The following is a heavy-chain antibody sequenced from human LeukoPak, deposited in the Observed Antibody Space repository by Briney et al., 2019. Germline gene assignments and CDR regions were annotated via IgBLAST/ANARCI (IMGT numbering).Heavy chain of an antibody. CDR2: IYYSGST. CDR3: AREIHYGDNVYYFDY. CDR1: GGSISSYY. V-gene: IGHV4-59*01. Sequence: SETLSLTCTVSGGSISSYYWSWIRQPPGKGLEWIGYIYYSGSTNYNPSLKSRVTISIDTSKNQFSLKLSSVTAADTAIYYCAREIHYGDNVYYFDYWGQGTLVTVSS. D-gene: IGHD4-17*01. J-gene: IGHJ4*02.